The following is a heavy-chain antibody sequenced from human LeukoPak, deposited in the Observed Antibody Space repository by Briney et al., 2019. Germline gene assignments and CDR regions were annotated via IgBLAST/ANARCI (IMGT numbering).Heavy chain of an antibody. Sequence: GGSLRLSCAASGFTFSSYSMNWVRQAPGKGLEWVSSISGSGGSTYYADSVKGRFTISRDNAKNSLFLQMNSLRVEDTALYYCAKDLGGSATTVWGQGTLVTVSS. CDR2: ISGSGGST. V-gene: IGHV3-21*04. CDR3: AKDLGGSATTV. CDR1: GFTFSSYS. J-gene: IGHJ4*02. D-gene: IGHD2-2*01.